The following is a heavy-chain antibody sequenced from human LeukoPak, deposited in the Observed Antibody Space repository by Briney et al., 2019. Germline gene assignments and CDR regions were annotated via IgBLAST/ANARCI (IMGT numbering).Heavy chain of an antibody. J-gene: IGHJ6*02. CDR2: IYYSGST. V-gene: IGHV4-59*08. Sequence: SETLSLTCTVSGGFISSYYWSWIRQPPGKGLEWIGYIYYSGSTNYNPSLKSRVTISVDTSKNQFSLKLSSVTAADTAVYYCARRAYDGDYYGMDVWGQGTTVTVSS. D-gene: IGHD5-12*01. CDR3: ARRAYDGDYYGMDV. CDR1: GGFISSYY.